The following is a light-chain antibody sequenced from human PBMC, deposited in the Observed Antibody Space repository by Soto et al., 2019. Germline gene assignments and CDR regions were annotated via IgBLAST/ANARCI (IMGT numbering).Light chain of an antibody. Sequence: DIQMTQSPSSLSASVGDRVTITCRASQTINKNLNWYQQKPGQAPNLLIYSASVFQSGVPSRFSGSGSGTEFTLTINGLQPEDFATYYCQQSFRTPYTFGQGTDLAI. CDR3: QQSFRTPYT. V-gene: IGKV1-39*01. CDR2: SAS. CDR1: QTINKN. J-gene: IGKJ2*01.